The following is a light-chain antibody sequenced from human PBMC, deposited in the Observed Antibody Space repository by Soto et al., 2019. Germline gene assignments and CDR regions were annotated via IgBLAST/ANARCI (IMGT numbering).Light chain of an antibody. J-gene: IGKJ5*01. V-gene: IGKV1-9*01. Sequence: DIPLTQSPSFLSASVGDRVTISCRASQGISSSLAWYQQEPGKAPKLLIYAASTLQSGVSSRFSGSGSGTQFTLTISSLQPEDFATYYCQQLNSYPITFGQGTRLEIK. CDR3: QQLNSYPIT. CDR1: QGISSS. CDR2: AAS.